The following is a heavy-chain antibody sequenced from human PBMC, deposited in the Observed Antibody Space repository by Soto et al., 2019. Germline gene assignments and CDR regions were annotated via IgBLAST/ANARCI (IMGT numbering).Heavy chain of an antibody. CDR3: LIAVAGSFAPDY. CDR2: ISISSTYI. Sequence: NPGGSLRLACAASGFTFSTYSMNWVRQAPGKGLEWVSYISISSTYIYYADSVKGRFTISRDNAKNSLYLQMNSLRAEDTAVYYCLIAVAGSFAPDYWGQGTLVTVSS. D-gene: IGHD6-19*01. CDR1: GFTFSTYS. V-gene: IGHV3-21*01. J-gene: IGHJ4*02.